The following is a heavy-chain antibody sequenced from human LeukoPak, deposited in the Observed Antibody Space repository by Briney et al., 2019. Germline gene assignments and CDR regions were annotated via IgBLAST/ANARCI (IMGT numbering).Heavy chain of an antibody. J-gene: IGHJ4*02. CDR2: IKEDGSEK. Sequence: GGSLRLSCAASGFTFSTYWMSWVRQAPGKGLEWVAHIKEDGSEKHYVDSVKGRFTISRDNAKNSLYLQMGSLRAEDTAVYYCARFSGRNWGQGTLVTVSS. V-gene: IGHV3-7*01. CDR1: GFTFSTYW. D-gene: IGHD2-15*01. CDR3: ARFSGRN.